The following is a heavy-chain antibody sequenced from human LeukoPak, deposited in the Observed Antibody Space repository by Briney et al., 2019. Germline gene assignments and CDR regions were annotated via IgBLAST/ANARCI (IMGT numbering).Heavy chain of an antibody. Sequence: GGSLRLSCAASGFTFSNYAMSWVCQAPGKGLEWVSASSGSGGSTHYADSVKGRFTISRDNSKNTLYLQMNSLRAGDTAVYYCAKYAGLYYSDYWGQGTLVTVSS. CDR2: SSGSGGST. J-gene: IGHJ4*02. CDR1: GFTFSNYA. CDR3: AKYAGLYYSDY. V-gene: IGHV3-23*01. D-gene: IGHD2-2*01.